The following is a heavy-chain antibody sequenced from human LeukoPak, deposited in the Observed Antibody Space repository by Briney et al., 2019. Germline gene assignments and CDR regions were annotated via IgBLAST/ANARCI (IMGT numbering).Heavy chain of an antibody. J-gene: IGHJ6*02. V-gene: IGHV3-30-3*01. CDR3: ARSIDVTYYYYGMDV. D-gene: IGHD2/OR15-2a*01. CDR2: ISYDGSNK. CDR1: GFTFSSYA. Sequence: GGSLRLSCAASGFTFSSYAMHWVRQAPGKGLEWVAVISYDGSNKHYADSVKGWFTISRDNSKNTLYLQMNSLRAEDTAVYYCARSIDVTYYYYGMDVWGQGTTVTVSS.